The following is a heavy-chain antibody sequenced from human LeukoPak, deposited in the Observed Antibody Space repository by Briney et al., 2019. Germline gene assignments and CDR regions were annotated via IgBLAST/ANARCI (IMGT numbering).Heavy chain of an antibody. Sequence: GGSLRLSCAASGFTLSNYAMSWVRQAPGKGLEWVSTITGSGGSTYYADSVKGRFTIPRDNSKNTLYLQMNSLGAEGTAVFYCAKAMRGSALVFDYWGQGTRVTVSS. CDR2: ITGSGGST. D-gene: IGHD2-15*01. CDR1: GFTLSNYA. CDR3: AKAMRGSALVFDY. V-gene: IGHV3-23*01. J-gene: IGHJ4*02.